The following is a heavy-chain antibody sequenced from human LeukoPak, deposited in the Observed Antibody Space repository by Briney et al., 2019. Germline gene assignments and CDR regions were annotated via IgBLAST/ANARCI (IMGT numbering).Heavy chain of an antibody. Sequence: PGGSLRLSCAASGFTFSSYWMNRVRQAPGKGLEWVANINPDGSEGYYVDSVRGRFTISRDDAKNSLYLQMNSLRAEDTAVYYCARERGTFDIWGPGTMVTVSS. CDR3: ARERGTFDI. CDR2: INPDGSEG. V-gene: IGHV3-7*01. CDR1: GFTFSSYW. J-gene: IGHJ3*02.